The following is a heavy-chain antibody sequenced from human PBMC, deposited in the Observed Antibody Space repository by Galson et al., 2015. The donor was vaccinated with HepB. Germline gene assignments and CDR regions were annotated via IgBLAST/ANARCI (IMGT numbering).Heavy chain of an antibody. J-gene: IGHJ4*02. Sequence: LRLSCAASGFTFSSFGMHWVRQAPGKGLEWVAVISSGGSNKYYADSVKGRFTFSRDNSKNTLYLHMNSLRAEDTAVYYCAKRSPHCGIDCPLDNWGQGTLVTVSS. V-gene: IGHV3-30*18. CDR1: GFTFSSFG. D-gene: IGHD2-21*02. CDR2: ISSGGSNK. CDR3: AKRSPHCGIDCPLDN.